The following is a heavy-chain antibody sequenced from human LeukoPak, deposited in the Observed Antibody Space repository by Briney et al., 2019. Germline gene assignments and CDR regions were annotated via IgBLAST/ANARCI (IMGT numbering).Heavy chain of an antibody. V-gene: IGHV3-21*01. CDR3: ASIAVAGTPLDY. D-gene: IGHD6-19*01. Sequence: PGGSLRLSCAASGFTFSSYSMNWVRQAPGKGLEWVSSISSSSSYIYYADSVKGRFTISRDNAKNSLYLQMNSLRAEDTAVYYCASIAVAGTPLDYWGQGTLVTVSS. J-gene: IGHJ4*02. CDR2: ISSSSSYI. CDR1: GFTFSSYS.